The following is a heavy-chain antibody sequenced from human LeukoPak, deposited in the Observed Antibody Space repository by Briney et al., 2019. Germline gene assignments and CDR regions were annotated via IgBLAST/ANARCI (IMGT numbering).Heavy chain of an antibody. D-gene: IGHD3-10*01. Sequence: GGSLRLSCAASGFTFSSYSMNWVRQAPGKGLEWVSYISSSSSTIYYADSVKGRFTISRDNAKNSLYLQMNSLRAEDTAVYYWAREGGVSGTKSYYYYGMDVWGQGTTVTVSS. V-gene: IGHV3-48*01. CDR1: GFTFSSYS. J-gene: IGHJ6*02. CDR3: AREGGVSGTKSYYYYGMDV. CDR2: ISSSSSTI.